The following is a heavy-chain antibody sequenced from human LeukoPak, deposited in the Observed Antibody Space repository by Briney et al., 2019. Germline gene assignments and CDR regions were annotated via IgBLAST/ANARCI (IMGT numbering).Heavy chain of an antibody. D-gene: IGHD1-26*01. J-gene: IGHJ4*02. Sequence: ASVKVSCKASGYTFTDYYLHWVRQAPGQGLEWMGWFDPKSGGSNYAQKFQGRVTMTRDTSISTLCMELNRLTSDDTAVYSCARDPSTKYYFDYWGQGTLITVSS. V-gene: IGHV1-2*02. CDR2: FDPKSGGS. CDR3: ARDPSTKYYFDY. CDR1: GYTFTDYY.